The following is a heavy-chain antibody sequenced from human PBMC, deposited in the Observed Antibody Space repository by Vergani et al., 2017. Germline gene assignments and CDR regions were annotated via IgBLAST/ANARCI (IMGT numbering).Heavy chain of an antibody. Sequence: QITLKESGPTLVKPTQTLTLTCTFSGFSLNTRGVSVAWIRQPPGKALDWLALIYWNDDQHYSPSLNNSVTITKDTSKNQVVLTMTNMDYVDTGTYYCVYRKTECGTTGCFYPFYYYYYRDVWGKGTTVAVSS. CDR3: VYRKTECGTTGCFYPFYYYYYRDV. V-gene: IGHV2-5*04. CDR1: GFSLNTRGVS. CDR2: IYWNDDQ. J-gene: IGHJ6*03. D-gene: IGHD1-7*01.